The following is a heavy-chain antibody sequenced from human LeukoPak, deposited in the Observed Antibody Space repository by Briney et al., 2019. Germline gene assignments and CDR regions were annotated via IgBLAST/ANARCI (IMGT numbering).Heavy chain of an antibody. D-gene: IGHD3-3*01. CDR2: IKLDGSEK. CDR3: ARDQYDTWSRRGNFDS. Sequence: PGGSLRLSCAASGFTFSGHWMTWVRQAPGKGLEWVADIKLDGSEKNYVDSVKGRFTISRDNTKNSLYLQMNSLRAEDTAVFYCARDQYDTWSRRGNFDSWGQGTLVIVSS. J-gene: IGHJ4*02. V-gene: IGHV3-7*03. CDR1: GFTFSGHW.